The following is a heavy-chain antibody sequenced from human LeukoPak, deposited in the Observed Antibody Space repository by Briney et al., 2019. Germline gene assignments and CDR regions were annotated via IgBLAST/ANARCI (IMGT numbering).Heavy chain of an antibody. CDR2: MNPNSGSA. J-gene: IGHJ4*02. Sequence: WASVKVSCKASGYTFTSYDINWVRQATGQGLEWMGRMNPNSGSAGYAQKFQGRVTITRNTSISTAYMELSGLRSEDTAVYYCARGRSTGYPYYFEYWGQGTLVTVSS. CDR1: GYTFTSYD. CDR3: ARGRSTGYPYYFEY. D-gene: IGHD5-12*01. V-gene: IGHV1-8*03.